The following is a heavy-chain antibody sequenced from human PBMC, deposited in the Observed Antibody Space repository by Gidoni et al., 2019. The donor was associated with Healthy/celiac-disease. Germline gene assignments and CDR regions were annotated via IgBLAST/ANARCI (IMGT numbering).Heavy chain of an antibody. V-gene: IGHV3-64D*06. CDR1: GFTFSSYA. CDR3: VKRGEYYYYGMDV. J-gene: IGHJ6*02. Sequence: EVQLVESGGGLVQPWGSLRLSCSASGFTFSSYAMHWVRQAPGKGLEYVSAISSNGGSTYYADSVKGRFTISRDNSKNTLYLQMSSLRAEDTAVYYCVKRGEYYYYGMDVWGQGTTVTVSS. D-gene: IGHD3-16*01. CDR2: ISSNGGST.